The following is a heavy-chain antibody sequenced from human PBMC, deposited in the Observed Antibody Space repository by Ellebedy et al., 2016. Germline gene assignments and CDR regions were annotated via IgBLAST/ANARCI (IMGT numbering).Heavy chain of an antibody. Sequence: GGSLRLXXAASGFTFSSYAMHWVRRTPGKGLVWVSRINRDGSRTNYADSVKGRFTISRDNAKNTVYLQLSSLRVDDTALYYCARDRDDPNPGDAFDIWGQGAMVTVSS. J-gene: IGHJ3*02. CDR2: INRDGSRT. CDR3: ARDRDDPNPGDAFDI. CDR1: GFTFSSYA. V-gene: IGHV3-74*01.